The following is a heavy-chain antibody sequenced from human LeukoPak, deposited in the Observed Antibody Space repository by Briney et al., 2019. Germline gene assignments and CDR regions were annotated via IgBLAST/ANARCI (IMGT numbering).Heavy chain of an antibody. CDR1: GGSFSGYY. CDR3: ARGRGCSSTSSHKYFQH. V-gene: IGHV4-34*01. D-gene: IGHD2-2*01. J-gene: IGHJ1*01. CDR2: INHSGST. Sequence: SETLSLTCAVYGGSFSGYYWSWVRQPPAKGLEWIGEINHSGSTNYNPSLKSRVTISVETSKNQFSLRLSSVTAADTAVYYCARGRGCSSTSSHKYFQHWGQGTLVTVSS.